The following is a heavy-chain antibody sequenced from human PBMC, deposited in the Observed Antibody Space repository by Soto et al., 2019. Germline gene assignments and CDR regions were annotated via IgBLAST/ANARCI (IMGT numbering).Heavy chain of an antibody. Sequence: TLSLTCTVSGGSISSYYWSWIRQPPGKGLEWIGYIYYSGSTNYNPSLKSRVTISVDTSKNQFSLKLSSVTAADTAVYYCAREGSSGSTIFGVYYYMDVWGKGTTVTVSS. V-gene: IGHV4-59*01. J-gene: IGHJ6*03. CDR1: GGSISSYY. CDR3: AREGSSGSTIFGVYYYMDV. CDR2: IYYSGST. D-gene: IGHD3-3*01.